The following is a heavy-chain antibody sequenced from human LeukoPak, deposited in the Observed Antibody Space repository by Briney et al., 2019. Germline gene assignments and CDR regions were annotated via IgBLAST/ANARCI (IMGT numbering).Heavy chain of an antibody. J-gene: IGHJ4*02. CDR3: ARGPPGIVGANSLFDY. Sequence: SVKVSCKASGGTFSSCAISWVRQAPGQGLEWMGGIIPIFGTANYAQKFQGRVTITADESTSTAYMELSSLRSEDTAVYYCARGPPGIVGANSLFDYWGQGTLVTVSS. CDR1: GGTFSSCA. D-gene: IGHD1-26*01. V-gene: IGHV1-69*13. CDR2: IIPIFGTA.